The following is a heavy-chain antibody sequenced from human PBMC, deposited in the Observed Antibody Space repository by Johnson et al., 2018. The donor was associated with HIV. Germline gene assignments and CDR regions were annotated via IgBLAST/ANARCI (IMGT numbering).Heavy chain of an antibody. V-gene: IGHV3-48*03. CDR1: GFTFSNYA. CDR2: ISSSGSTI. CDR3: ARERVAGTGPTRAFDS. D-gene: IGHD6-19*01. Sequence: EKLVESGGGVVQPGRSLRLSCAASGFTFSNYAMHWVRQAPGKGLEWVSYISSSGSTIYYPDSVKGRFTISRDSAKNSLYLQMNSLRPEDTAVYYCARERVAGTGPTRAFDSGGQGTMVAVSS. J-gene: IGHJ3*02.